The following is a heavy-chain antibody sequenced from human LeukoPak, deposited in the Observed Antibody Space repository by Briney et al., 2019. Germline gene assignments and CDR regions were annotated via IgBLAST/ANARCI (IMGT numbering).Heavy chain of an antibody. D-gene: IGHD3-10*01. Sequence: SETLSLTCTVSGGSISSGDCYWSWIRQPPGKGLEWIGYISYSGSTYYNPSLKSRVTISVDTSKNQFSLKLSSVTAADTAVYYCARDRPYGSGSYWPAVGDAFDIWGQGTMVTVSS. V-gene: IGHV4-31*03. CDR2: ISYSGST. CDR1: GGSISSGDCY. J-gene: IGHJ3*02. CDR3: ARDRPYGSGSYWPAVGDAFDI.